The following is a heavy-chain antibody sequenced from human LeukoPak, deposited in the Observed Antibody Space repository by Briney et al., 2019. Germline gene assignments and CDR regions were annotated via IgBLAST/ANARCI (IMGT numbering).Heavy chain of an antibody. V-gene: IGHV3-43*02. Sequence: GGSLRLSCAACGFTFDDYAMHWVRQAPGKGLEWVSLISGDGGSTYYADSVKGRFTISRDNSKNSLYLQMNSLRTEDTALYYCALLTGGYYDSSGYYRVFDYWGQGTLVTVSS. J-gene: IGHJ4*02. D-gene: IGHD3-22*01. CDR1: GFTFDDYA. CDR3: ALLTGGYYDSSGYYRVFDY. CDR2: ISGDGGST.